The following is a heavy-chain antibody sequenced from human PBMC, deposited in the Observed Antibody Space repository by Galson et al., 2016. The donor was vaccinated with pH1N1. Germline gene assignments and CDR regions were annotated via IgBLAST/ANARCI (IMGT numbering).Heavy chain of an antibody. J-gene: IGHJ4*02. CDR2: IRSDGINK. Sequence: SLRLSCAVSGFSFSDSGIHWVRQAPGKGLDWVSHIRSDGINKYYTDSVKGRFTISSDNSKNTLYLQMNSLRPEDTAVYYCAKDFQWSFEYWGPGALVTVSS. V-gene: IGHV3-30*02. CDR3: AKDFQWSFEY. D-gene: IGHD3-3*01. CDR1: GFSFSDSG.